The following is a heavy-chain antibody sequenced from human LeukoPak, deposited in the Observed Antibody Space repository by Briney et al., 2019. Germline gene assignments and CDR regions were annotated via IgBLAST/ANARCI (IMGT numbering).Heavy chain of an antibody. D-gene: IGHD1-26*01. J-gene: IGHJ4*02. Sequence: ASVKVSCKASGYTFTGYYMHWVRQAPGQGLEWMGWINPNSGGTNYAQRFQGRVTMTRDTSISTAYMELSRLRSDDTAVYYCARGTRSGSYCWFYWGQGTLVTVSS. CDR3: ARGTRSGSYCWFY. CDR1: GYTFTGYY. CDR2: INPNSGGT. V-gene: IGHV1-2*02.